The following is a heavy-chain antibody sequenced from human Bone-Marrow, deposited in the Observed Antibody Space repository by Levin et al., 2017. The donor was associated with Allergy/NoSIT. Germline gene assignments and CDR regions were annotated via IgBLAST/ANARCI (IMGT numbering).Heavy chain of an antibody. CDR1: GGSISSSNW. V-gene: IGHV4-4*02. D-gene: IGHD3-10*01. CDR2: IYHSGST. J-gene: IGHJ5*02. Sequence: PSQTLSLTCAVSGGSISSSNWWSWVRQPPGKGLEWIGEIYHSGSTNYNPSLKSRVTISVDKSKNQFSLKLSSVTAADTAVYYCARSFDHYGSGPNLIDPWGQGTLVTVSS. CDR3: ARSFDHYGSGPNLIDP.